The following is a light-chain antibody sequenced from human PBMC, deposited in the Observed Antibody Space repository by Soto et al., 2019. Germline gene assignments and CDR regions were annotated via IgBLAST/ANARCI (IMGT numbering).Light chain of an antibody. V-gene: IGLV1-44*01. J-gene: IGLJ2*01. CDR3: AAWDDSLNGPV. CDR1: SSNIGSNT. CDR2: SNN. Sequence: QAVVTQPPSASGTPGQRVTISCSGSSSNIGSNTVNWYQQLPGTAPKLLIYSNNQRPSGVPDRFSGSKSGTSASLAISGLKSEDEAAYYCAAWDDSLNGPVFGGGTKLTVL.